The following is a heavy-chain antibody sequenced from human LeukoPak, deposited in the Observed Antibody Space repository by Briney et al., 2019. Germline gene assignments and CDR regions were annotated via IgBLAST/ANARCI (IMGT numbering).Heavy chain of an antibody. CDR1: GYTFTSYG. CDR2: ISAYNGNT. J-gene: IGHJ4*02. D-gene: IGHD2-2*01. Sequence: GASVKVSCKASGYTFTSYGISWVRQAPGQGLEWMGWISAYNGNTNYAQKLQGRVTMTTDTSTSTAYMELRSLRSDDTAVYYCARDPSPRYCSSTSRLDYWGQGTLVTVSS. CDR3: ARDPSPRYCSSTSRLDY. V-gene: IGHV1-18*01.